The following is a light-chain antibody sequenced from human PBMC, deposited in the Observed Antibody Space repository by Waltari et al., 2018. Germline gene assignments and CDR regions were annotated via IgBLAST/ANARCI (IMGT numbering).Light chain of an antibody. CDR2: DAS. Sequence: EIVLTQSPGPLSLSPGERATLSGRASQSVSRSLAWYQQKPGQAPRLLIYDASSRATGIPDRFSGSGSGTDFSLTISRLEPEDFAVYYCQKYGSLPATFGQGTKVEIK. J-gene: IGKJ1*01. CDR3: QKYGSLPAT. CDR1: QSVSRS. V-gene: IGKV3-20*01.